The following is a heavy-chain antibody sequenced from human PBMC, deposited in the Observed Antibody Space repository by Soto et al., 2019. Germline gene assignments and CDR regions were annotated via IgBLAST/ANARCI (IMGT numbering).Heavy chain of an antibody. D-gene: IGHD5-12*01. Sequence: EVQLLESGGGLVQPGGSLRLSYAASGFTFSSCAMTWVRQAPGKGLEWVSATSGSGGSTYYADSVKGRFTISRDNSKNTLYLQMNSLRAEDTAVYYCAKDQVDVVATSKDAFDVWGQGTMVAVSS. CDR2: TSGSGGST. V-gene: IGHV3-23*01. J-gene: IGHJ3*01. CDR3: AKDQVDVVATSKDAFDV. CDR1: GFTFSSCA.